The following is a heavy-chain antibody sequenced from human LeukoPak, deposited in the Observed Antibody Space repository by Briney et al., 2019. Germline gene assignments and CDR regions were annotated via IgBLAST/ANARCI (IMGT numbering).Heavy chain of an antibody. D-gene: IGHD2-15*01. J-gene: IGHJ3*02. CDR3: ARKLGYCSGGSCYSVDALDI. CDR2: IYSGGST. CDR1: GFTVSCNY. Sequence: GGSLRLSCAASGFTVSCNYMSWGRPAPGKGLEWGSVIYSGGSTYYADSVKGRFTISRDNSKHTLYLQMNSLRAEDTAVYYCARKLGYCSGGSCYSVDALDIWRQRTMVSVSS. V-gene: IGHV3-53*01.